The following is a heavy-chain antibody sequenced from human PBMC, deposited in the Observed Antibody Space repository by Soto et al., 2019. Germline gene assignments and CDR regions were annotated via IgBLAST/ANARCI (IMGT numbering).Heavy chain of an antibody. V-gene: IGHV3-30-3*01. CDR2: ISYDGSNK. Sequence: GGSLRLSCAASGFTFSSYAMHWVRQAPGKGLEWVAVISYDGSNKYYADSVKGRFTISRDNSKNTLYLQMNSLRAEDTAVYYCARFIAGGYYYDGMDVLGQGTTVTVSS. CDR1: GFTFSSYA. D-gene: IGHD3-10*01. CDR3: ARFIAGGYYYDGMDV. J-gene: IGHJ6*02.